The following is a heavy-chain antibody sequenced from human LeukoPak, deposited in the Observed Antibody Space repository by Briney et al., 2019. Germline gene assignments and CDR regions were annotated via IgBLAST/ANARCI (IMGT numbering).Heavy chain of an antibody. CDR1: GGIFSSYA. Sequence: SVKVSCKASGGIFSSYAISWVRQAPGQGLEWMGGIIPNFGTANYAQKFQGRVTITTDESTSTAYMELSSLRSEDTAVYYCASTAVVVPAAPRGYFQHWGQGTLVTVSS. J-gene: IGHJ1*01. CDR3: ASTAVVVPAAPRGYFQH. CDR2: IIPNFGTA. D-gene: IGHD2-2*01. V-gene: IGHV1-69*05.